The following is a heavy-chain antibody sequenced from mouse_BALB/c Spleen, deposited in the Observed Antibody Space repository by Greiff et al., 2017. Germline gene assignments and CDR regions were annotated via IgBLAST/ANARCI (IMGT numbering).Heavy chain of an antibody. CDR3: ARSGVRRSFDY. D-gene: IGHD2-14*01. CDR2: IDPENGNT. V-gene: IGHV14-1*02. J-gene: IGHJ2*01. Sequence: VQLHQSGAELVRPGALVKLSCKASGFNIKDYYMHWVKQRPEQGLEWIGWIDPENGNTIYDPKFQGKASITADTSSNTAYLQLSSLTSEDTAVYYCARSGVRRSFDYWGQGTTLTVSS. CDR1: GFNIKDYY.